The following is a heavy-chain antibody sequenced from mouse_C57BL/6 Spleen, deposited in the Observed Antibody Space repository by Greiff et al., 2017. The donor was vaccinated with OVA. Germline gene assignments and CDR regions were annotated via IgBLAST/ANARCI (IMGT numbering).Heavy chain of an antibody. J-gene: IGHJ1*03. D-gene: IGHD2-2*01. CDR2: ISYSGST. CDR3: ARERGIYYGYHWYFDV. V-gene: IGHV3-1*01. CDR1: GYSITSGYD. Sequence: VQLKQSGPGMVKPSQSLSLTCTVTGYSITSGYDWHWIRHFPGNKLEWMGYISYSGSTNYNPSLKSRISITHDTSKNHFFLKLNSVTTEDTATYYCARERGIYYGYHWYFDVWGTGTTVTVSS.